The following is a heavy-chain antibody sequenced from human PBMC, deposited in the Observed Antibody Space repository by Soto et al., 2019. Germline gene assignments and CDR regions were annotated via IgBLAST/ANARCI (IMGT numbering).Heavy chain of an antibody. CDR3: VKGAVLDY. CDR1: GVTCITFD. D-gene: IGHD3-16*01. V-gene: IGHV3-23*01. J-gene: IGHJ4*02. CDR2: IRGNDGST. Sequence: LRLSWTASGVTCITFDMTWVRQAPGKGLEWVSLIRGNDGSTHYADCVKGRFTISKDNSKNTLYLQMNSLRVEDAAVDFCVKGAVLDYWGQGNMVTV.